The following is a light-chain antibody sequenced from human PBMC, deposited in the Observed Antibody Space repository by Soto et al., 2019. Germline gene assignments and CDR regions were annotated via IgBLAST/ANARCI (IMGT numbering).Light chain of an antibody. CDR1: SSDVGGYNY. CDR3: SSYTSSSTLDV. Sequence: QSALTQPASVSGSPGQSITISCTGTSSDVGGYNYVSWYQQHPGKAPNLMIYDVSNRPSGVSNRFSGSKSGNTASLTISGLQAEDEADYYCSSYTSSSTLDVFGTGTKLTV. J-gene: IGLJ1*01. V-gene: IGLV2-14*01. CDR2: DVS.